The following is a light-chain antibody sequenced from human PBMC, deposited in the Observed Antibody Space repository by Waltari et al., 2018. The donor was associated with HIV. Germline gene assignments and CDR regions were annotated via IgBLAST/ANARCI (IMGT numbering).Light chain of an antibody. V-gene: IGKV1-39*01. Sequence: IQMTPSPSSLSASVGDRVTITCRASQSISSYLNWYQQKPGKAPNLLIYAATSLQGGVPSRFSVSGSGTDFTLTINSLRPEDVATYYCQQSYSTPRPFGEGTRLEIK. CDR2: AAT. J-gene: IGKJ5*01. CDR3: QQSYSTPRP. CDR1: QSISSY.